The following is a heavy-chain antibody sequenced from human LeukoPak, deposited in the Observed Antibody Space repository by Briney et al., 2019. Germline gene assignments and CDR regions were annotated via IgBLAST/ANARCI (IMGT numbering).Heavy chain of an antibody. V-gene: IGHV3-23*01. Sequence: GGSLRLSCAASGFTFSRYAMSWVRQARGKGLEWVSAISGSGGTTYYADSVKGRFTISRDNFKNTLYLQMNSLRAEDTAVYYCAKEIAVADYFDYWGQGTLVTVSS. CDR2: ISGSGGTT. CDR1: GFTFSRYA. D-gene: IGHD6-19*01. J-gene: IGHJ4*02. CDR3: AKEIAVADYFDY.